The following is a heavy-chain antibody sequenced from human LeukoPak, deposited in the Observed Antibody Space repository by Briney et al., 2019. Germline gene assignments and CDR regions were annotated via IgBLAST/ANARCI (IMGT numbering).Heavy chain of an antibody. Sequence: PSETLSLTCAVYGGSFSGYYWSWIRQPPGKGLEWIGEIKHSGSTNYNPSLKSRVTISVDTSKNQFSLKLSSVTAADTAVYYCARLGPGGHGEFDYWGQGTLVTVSS. J-gene: IGHJ4*02. D-gene: IGHD3-10*01. CDR3: ARLGPGGHGEFDY. CDR1: GGSFSGYY. CDR2: IKHSGST. V-gene: IGHV4-34*01.